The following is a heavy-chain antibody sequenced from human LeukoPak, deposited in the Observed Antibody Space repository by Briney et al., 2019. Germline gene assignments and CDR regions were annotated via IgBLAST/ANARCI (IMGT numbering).Heavy chain of an antibody. Sequence: GGSLRPSCAASGFTFSGSAMHWVRQAPGKGLEWVSVIYSGGSTYYADSVKGRFTISRDNAKNSLYLQMNSLRAEDTAVYYCARDGGVGYWGQGTLVTVSS. CDR2: IYSGGST. V-gene: IGHV3-53*01. CDR3: ARDGGVGY. J-gene: IGHJ4*02. CDR1: GFTFSGSA. D-gene: IGHD3-16*01.